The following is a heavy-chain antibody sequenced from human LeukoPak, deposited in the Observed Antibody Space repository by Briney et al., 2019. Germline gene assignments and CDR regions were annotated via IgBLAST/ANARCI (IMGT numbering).Heavy chain of an antibody. V-gene: IGHV3-30*03. J-gene: IGHJ4*02. CDR1: GFSFSSFG. CDR2: ISYDGNKK. Sequence: GGSLRLSCAASGFSFSSFGMHWVRQAPGKGLEWVAVISYDGNKKYYGDSVKGRFTISRDNSMNTLYLKMNSLGADDTAVYYCSRDPRGIALAGTYDYWGQGILVTVSS. D-gene: IGHD6-19*01. CDR3: SRDPRGIALAGTYDY.